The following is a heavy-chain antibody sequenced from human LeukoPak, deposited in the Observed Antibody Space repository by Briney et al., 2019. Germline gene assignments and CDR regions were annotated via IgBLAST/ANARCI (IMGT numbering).Heavy chain of an antibody. CDR3: ASLHHAGVTTSRVYPDY. J-gene: IGHJ4*02. Sequence: KPSETLSLTCTVSGGSISSSSYYWGWIRQPPGKGLEWIGSIYYSGSTYYNPSLRSRVTISVDTSKNQFSLKLSSVTAADTAVYYCASLHHAGVTTSRVYPDYWGQGTLVTVSS. D-gene: IGHD4-17*01. CDR2: IYYSGST. CDR1: GGSISSSSYY. V-gene: IGHV4-39*01.